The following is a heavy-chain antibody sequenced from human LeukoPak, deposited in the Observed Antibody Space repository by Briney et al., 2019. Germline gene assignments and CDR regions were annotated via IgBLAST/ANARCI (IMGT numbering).Heavy chain of an antibody. Sequence: ASVKVSCKASGYTFTGYYMHWVRQAPGQGLEWMGWINPNSGGTNYAQKFQGRVTMTRGTSISTAYMELSRLRSDDTAMYYCARVMSYYGSGSSVSYFDYWGQGTLVTVSS. D-gene: IGHD3-10*01. J-gene: IGHJ4*02. CDR3: ARVMSYYGSGSSVSYFDY. CDR2: INPNSGGT. V-gene: IGHV1-2*02. CDR1: GYTFTGYY.